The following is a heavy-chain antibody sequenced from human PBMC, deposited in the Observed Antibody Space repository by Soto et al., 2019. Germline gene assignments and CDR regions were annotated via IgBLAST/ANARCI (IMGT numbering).Heavy chain of an antibody. J-gene: IGHJ5*02. V-gene: IGHV4-31*03. Sequence: SETLSLTCTVTRDSIISSGYFWSWIRQHPGKGLEWIGYIHHSGKIYYNPSLESRVTISVYTSHNQFSLKLSSVTAADTAVYYCARDLLLGSRFDPWGRGTLVT. CDR1: RDSIISSGYF. CDR2: IHHSGKI. D-gene: IGHD3-22*01. CDR3: ARDLLLGSRFDP.